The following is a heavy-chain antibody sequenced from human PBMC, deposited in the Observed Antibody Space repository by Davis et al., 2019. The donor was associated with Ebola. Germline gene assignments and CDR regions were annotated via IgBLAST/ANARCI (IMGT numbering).Heavy chain of an antibody. D-gene: IGHD4-17*01. CDR2: ISSISSYI. Sequence: GESLKISCAASGFTFSSYSMNWVRQAPGKGLEWVSSISSISSYIYYADSVKGRFTVSRDNSKYTLYLQMNSLRREDSAMYYCAKETTATTDFDYWGQGTLVTVSS. V-gene: IGHV3-21*01. CDR3: AKETTATTDFDY. J-gene: IGHJ4*02. CDR1: GFTFSSYS.